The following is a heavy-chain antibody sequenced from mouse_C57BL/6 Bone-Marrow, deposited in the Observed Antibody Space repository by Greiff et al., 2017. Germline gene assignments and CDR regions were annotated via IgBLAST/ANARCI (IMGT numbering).Heavy chain of an antibody. Sequence: EVQVVESGGGLVQPGESLKLSCESNEYAFPSHDMSWVRKTPEKRLELVAAINSDGGSTYYPDTIERRFIISRDNTKKTLYLQMSSLKSEDTDLYYSAGAFLHGYWGQGTTVTVSS. J-gene: IGHJ2*01. V-gene: IGHV5-2*01. CDR3: AGAFLHGY. CDR2: INSDGGST. CDR1: EYAFPSHD.